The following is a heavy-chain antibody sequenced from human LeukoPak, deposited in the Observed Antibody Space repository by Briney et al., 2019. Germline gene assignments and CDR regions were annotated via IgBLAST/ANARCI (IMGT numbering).Heavy chain of an antibody. D-gene: IGHD2-21*02. J-gene: IGHJ4*02. Sequence: PGGSLRLSCAASGFTSSSYVMSWVRQAPGKGLEWVSYINHNAETIYYADSVKGRFTISRDNAENVLYLQMNRLRDGDTAVYYCARDSDWAFDNWGQGTLVTVSS. CDR1: GFTSSSYV. CDR3: ARDSDWAFDN. CDR2: INHNAETI. V-gene: IGHV3-48*02.